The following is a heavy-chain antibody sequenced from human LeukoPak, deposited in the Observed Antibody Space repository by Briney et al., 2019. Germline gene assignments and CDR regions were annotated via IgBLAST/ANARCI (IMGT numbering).Heavy chain of an antibody. Sequence: GGSLRLSCAASGFTFSSYAMSWVRQAPGKGLEWVSAISGSGGSTHYADSVKGRFTISRDNAKNSLYLQMNSLRDEDTAIYYCARAPYGVDVWGQGTTVTVSS. J-gene: IGHJ6*02. V-gene: IGHV3-23*01. CDR1: GFTFSSYA. CDR2: ISGSGGST. CDR3: ARAPYGVDV.